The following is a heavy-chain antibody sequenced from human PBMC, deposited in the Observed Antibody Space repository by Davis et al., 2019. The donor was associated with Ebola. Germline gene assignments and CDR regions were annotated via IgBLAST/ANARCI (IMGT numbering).Heavy chain of an antibody. CDR2: INPSGGST. D-gene: IGHD2-15*01. V-gene: IGHV1-46*01. CDR1: GYTFTSYY. J-gene: IGHJ6*02. CDR3: ARSDVGYCSGGSCYPYYYYGMDV. Sequence: ASVKVSCKASGYTFTSYYMHWVRQDPGQGLEWMGIINPSGGSTSYAQKFQGRVTMTRDTSTSTVYMELSSLRSEDTAVYYCARSDVGYCSGGSCYPYYYYGMDVWGQGTTVTVSS.